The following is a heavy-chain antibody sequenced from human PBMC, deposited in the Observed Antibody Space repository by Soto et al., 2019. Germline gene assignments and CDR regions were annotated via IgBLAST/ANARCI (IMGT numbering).Heavy chain of an antibody. V-gene: IGHV4-59*01. Sequence: QVQLQESGPVLVKPSETLSLTCTVSGGSISPYYWGWIRQSPGKGLELIGYIYYSGSTNYNPSLKSRVTISVDTSKNQFSLRLNSVTAADTAVYYCAKWGSGSGFDYWGQGTLVTVSS. CDR1: GGSISPYY. CDR3: AKWGSGSGFDY. D-gene: IGHD3-10*01. CDR2: IYYSGST. J-gene: IGHJ4*02.